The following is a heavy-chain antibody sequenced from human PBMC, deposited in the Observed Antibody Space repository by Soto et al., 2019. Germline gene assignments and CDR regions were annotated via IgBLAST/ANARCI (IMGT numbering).Heavy chain of an antibody. D-gene: IGHD4-4*01. J-gene: IGHJ4*02. Sequence: SEKVSFKASGGTFSSYAISWVRQAPGQGLEWMGGIIPIFGTANYAQKFQGRVTITADESTSTAYMELSSLRSEDTAVYYCARDRDSNYAPFDYWGQGTRVTVSS. CDR3: ARDRDSNYAPFDY. V-gene: IGHV1-69*13. CDR2: IIPIFGTA. CDR1: GGTFSSYA.